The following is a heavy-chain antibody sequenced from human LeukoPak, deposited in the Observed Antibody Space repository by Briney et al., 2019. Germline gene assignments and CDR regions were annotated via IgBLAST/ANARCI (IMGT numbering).Heavy chain of an antibody. J-gene: IGHJ4*02. CDR2: ISYDGSNK. Sequence: GGSLRLSCATSGFTFSSYAMHWVRQAPGKGLEWVAVISYDGSNKYYADSVEGRFTISRDNSKNTLYLQMNSLRAEDTAVYYCVRGAYSSSWLNFDYWGQGTLVTVSS. CDR3: VRGAYSSSWLNFDY. D-gene: IGHD6-13*01. CDR1: GFTFSSYA. V-gene: IGHV3-30*04.